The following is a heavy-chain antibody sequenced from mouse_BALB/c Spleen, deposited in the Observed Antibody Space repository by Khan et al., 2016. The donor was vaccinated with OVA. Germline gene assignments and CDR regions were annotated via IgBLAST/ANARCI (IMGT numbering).Heavy chain of an antibody. J-gene: IGHJ3*01. D-gene: IGHD2-14*01. Sequence: EVQLQESGPSLVKPSQTLSLTCSVTGDSITSGYWSWIRKFPGNKLEYMGYMIYSGNTYYNPSIKSRISITRQTYKNQYYLQLNSVTTEDTATYYCARSAYRYAFAYWGQGTLVTVSA. V-gene: IGHV3-8*02. CDR1: GDSITSGY. CDR3: ARSAYRYAFAY. CDR2: MIYSGNT.